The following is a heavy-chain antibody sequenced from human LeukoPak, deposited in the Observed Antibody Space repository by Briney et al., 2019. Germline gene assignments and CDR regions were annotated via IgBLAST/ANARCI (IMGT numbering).Heavy chain of an antibody. D-gene: IGHD6-19*01. CDR1: GFTFSSYE. Sequence: PGGSLRLSCAASGFTFSSYEMNWVRQPPGKGLEWIGYIYYTGSSNYNPSLKSRVTISIDTSKNQFSLKLSSVTAADTAVYYCARELTLAVAGSRSGLWGKVAPTTTRREYYFDYWGQGTLVTVSS. CDR2: IYYTGSS. J-gene: IGHJ4*02. V-gene: IGHV4-59*01. CDR3: ARELTLAVAGSRSGLWGKVAPTTTRREYYFDY.